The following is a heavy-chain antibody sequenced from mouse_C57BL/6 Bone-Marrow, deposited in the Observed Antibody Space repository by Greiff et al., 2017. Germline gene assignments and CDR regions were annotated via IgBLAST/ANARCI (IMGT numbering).Heavy chain of an antibody. CDR3: ARMRWLLRSMDY. Sequence: LQQSGAELVRPGASVKLSCKASGYTFTDYYINWVKQRPGQGLEWIARIYPGSGNTYYNEKFKGKDTLTAEKSSSTAYMQLSSLTSEDSAVYFCARMRWLLRSMDYWGQGTSVTVSS. J-gene: IGHJ4*01. V-gene: IGHV1-76*01. CDR2: IYPGSGNT. D-gene: IGHD2-3*01. CDR1: GYTFTDYY.